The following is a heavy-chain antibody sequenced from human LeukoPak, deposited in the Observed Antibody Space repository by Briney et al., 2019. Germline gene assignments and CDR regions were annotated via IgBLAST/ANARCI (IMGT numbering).Heavy chain of an antibody. CDR3: ARDPFSSSWYGAFDI. V-gene: IGHV3-21*01. J-gene: IGHJ3*02. CDR2: ISSSGNYI. CDR1: GFTFSSYS. D-gene: IGHD6-13*01. Sequence: PGGSLRLSSAASGFTFSSYSMNWVRQAPGKGLEWVSSISSSGNYIYYADSVKGRFAISRDNAKNSLYLQMNSLRAEDTAVYYCARDPFSSSWYGAFDIWGQGTMVTVSS.